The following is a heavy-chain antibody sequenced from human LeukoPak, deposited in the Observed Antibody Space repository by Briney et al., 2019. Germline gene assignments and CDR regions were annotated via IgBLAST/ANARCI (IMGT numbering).Heavy chain of an antibody. CDR3: AEVSRSTRLVAY. CDR1: GGSISSSNW. CDR2: INHSGST. Sequence: KSSGTLSLTCAVSGGSISSSNWWSWVRQPPGKGLEWIGEINHSGSTNHNPSLKSRVTISVDTSKNQFSLKLSSVTAADTAMYYCAEVSRSTRLVAYWGQGTLVTVSS. J-gene: IGHJ4*02. V-gene: IGHV4-4*02. D-gene: IGHD2/OR15-2a*01.